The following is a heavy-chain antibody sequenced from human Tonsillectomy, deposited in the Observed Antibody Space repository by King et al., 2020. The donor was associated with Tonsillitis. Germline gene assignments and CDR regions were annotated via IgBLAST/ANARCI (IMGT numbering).Heavy chain of an antibody. CDR1: GFTFSSYT. Sequence: VQLVESGGGLVKPGGSLRLSCAASGFTFSSYTMNWVRQAPGKGLEWVSSISSSTTYIYYADSVRGRFTISRDNAKNSLYLHMSSLRAEDTAVYYCASSTSIHDYCCNSEFSSAEYFHHWGQGTLVTVSS. CDR2: ISSSTTYI. CDR3: ASSTSIHDYCCNSEFSSAEYFHH. J-gene: IGHJ1*01. V-gene: IGHV3-21*01. D-gene: IGHD4-23*01.